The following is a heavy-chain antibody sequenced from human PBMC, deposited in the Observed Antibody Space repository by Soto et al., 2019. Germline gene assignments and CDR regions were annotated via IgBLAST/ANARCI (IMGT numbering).Heavy chain of an antibody. J-gene: IGHJ6*02. CDR2: IVVGSGNT. V-gene: IGHV1-58*02. CDR1: GYTFTSFG. D-gene: IGHD2-15*01. CDR3: AATPAYCSGGSCYSHDSMYYYYGMDV. Sequence: SVKVSCKASGYTFTSFGISWVRQAPGQGLEWIGWIVVGSGNTNYAQKFQERVTITRDMSTSTAYMELSSLRSEDTAVYYCAATPAYCSGGSCYSHDSMYYYYGMDVWGQGTTVTVS.